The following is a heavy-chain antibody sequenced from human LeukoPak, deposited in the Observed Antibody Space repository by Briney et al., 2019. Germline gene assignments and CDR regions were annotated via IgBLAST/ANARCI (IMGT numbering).Heavy chain of an antibody. CDR3: ARDSIVVRGVFDY. CDR2: IYYSGST. J-gene: IGHJ4*02. V-gene: IGHV4-30-4*08. D-gene: IGHD3-10*01. CDR1: GGSISSGGYY. Sequence: PSETLSLTCTVSGGSISSGGYYWRWIPPPPGKGLEWIGYIYYSGSTYYNPPLKSRVPISVDTSKHQFSLKLSSVTGADTAVYYCARDSIVVRGVFDYWGQGTLVTVSS.